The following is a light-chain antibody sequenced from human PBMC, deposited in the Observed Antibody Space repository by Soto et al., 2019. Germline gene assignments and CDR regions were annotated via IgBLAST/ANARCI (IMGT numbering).Light chain of an antibody. CDR1: SSDVGGYNR. CDR2: EAS. CDR3: SLYTSENTYV. V-gene: IGLV2-18*01. Sequence: QSVLTQPASVSGSPGQSITISCTGTSSDVGGYNRVSWYQQPPGTAPKLIIYEASNRPSGVPDRFSGSKSGNTASLTISGLQAADEADYYCSLYTSENTYVFGTGTKVTV. J-gene: IGLJ1*01.